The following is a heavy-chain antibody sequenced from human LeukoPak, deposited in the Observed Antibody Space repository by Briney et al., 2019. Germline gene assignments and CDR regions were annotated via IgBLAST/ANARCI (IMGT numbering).Heavy chain of an antibody. J-gene: IGHJ4*02. D-gene: IGHD3-10*01. CDR1: GGSFSGYY. V-gene: IGHV4-34*01. CDR2: INHRGST. CDR3: ARSQSYYGSGDY. Sequence: SETLSLTCAVYGGSFSGYYLSWIRQPPGKGLEWIGEINHRGSTNYNPSLKSRVTISVDTSKDQFSLKLSSVTAADTAVYYCARSQSYYGSGDYWSQGTLVTVSS.